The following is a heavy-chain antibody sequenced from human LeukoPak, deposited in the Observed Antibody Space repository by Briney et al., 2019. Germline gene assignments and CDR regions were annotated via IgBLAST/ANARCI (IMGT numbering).Heavy chain of an antibody. CDR1: GGSISSYY. CDR2: IYTSGST. Sequence: PSETLSLTCTVSGGSISSYYWSWIRQPPGKGLEWIGYIYTSGSTNYNPPLKSRVTISVDTSKNQFSLKLSSVTAADTAVYYCVGGYYDSSGYEPWGQGTLVTVSS. D-gene: IGHD3-22*01. V-gene: IGHV4-4*09. CDR3: VGGYYDSSGYEP. J-gene: IGHJ4*02.